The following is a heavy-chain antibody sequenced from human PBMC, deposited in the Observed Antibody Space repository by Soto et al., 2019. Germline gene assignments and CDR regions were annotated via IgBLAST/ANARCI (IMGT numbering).Heavy chain of an antibody. J-gene: IGHJ6*02. Sequence: EVQLVESGGGLVQPGGSLRLSCAASGFTFSSYWMSWVRQAPGKGLEWGANIKQDGSEKYYVDSVRGRFTISRDTAKKSLYLQMNSLRGEDTAVDYCARRGHYYDSSGYVYGMDVWGQGTTVTVSS. CDR3: ARRGHYYDSSGYVYGMDV. CDR2: IKQDGSEK. V-gene: IGHV3-7*03. CDR1: GFTFSSYW. D-gene: IGHD3-22*01.